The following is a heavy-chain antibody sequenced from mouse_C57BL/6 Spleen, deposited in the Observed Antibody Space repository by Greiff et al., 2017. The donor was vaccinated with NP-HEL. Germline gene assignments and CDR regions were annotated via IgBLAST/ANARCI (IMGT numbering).Heavy chain of an antibody. CDR3: ARPSYYGSSLYYFDY. J-gene: IGHJ2*01. Sequence: VKLQQPGAELVRPGSSVKLSCKASGYTFTSYWMHWVKQRPIQGLEWIGNIDPSDSETHYNQKFKDKATLTVDKSSSTAYMQLSSLTSEDSAVYYCARPSYYGSSLYYFDYWGQGTTLTVSS. CDR1: GYTFTSYW. CDR2: IDPSDSET. V-gene: IGHV1-52*01. D-gene: IGHD1-1*01.